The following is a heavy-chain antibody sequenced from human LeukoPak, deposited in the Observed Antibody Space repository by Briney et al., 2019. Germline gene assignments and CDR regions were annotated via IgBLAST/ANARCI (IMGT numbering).Heavy chain of an antibody. D-gene: IGHD3-10*01. CDR1: GGSMTAGDYY. CDR3: AKVPRGHYFDY. J-gene: IGHJ4*02. Sequence: SGTLSLTCTVSGGSMTAGDYYWGWVRQPPGTGLQWIATSYQGASLKSRVTISLDTSKNQFSLRLTSVTAADTAVYYCAKVPRGHYFDYWGQGTLVTVSS. V-gene: IGHV4-39*07. CDR2: S.